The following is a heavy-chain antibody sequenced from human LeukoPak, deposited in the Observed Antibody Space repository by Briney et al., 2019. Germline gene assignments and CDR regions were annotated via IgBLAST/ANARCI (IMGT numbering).Heavy chain of an antibody. V-gene: IGHV3-48*03. CDR2: ISSRSGTT. J-gene: IGHJ4*02. Sequence: GGSLRLSCAASRFTFSSYEMNWVRQAPGEGLEWVSSISSRSGTTYYADSVKGRFTISRDNAKNSLHLQMNSLRDEDTAVYYCARGADSSDYYSLFDYWGQGTLVTVSS. CDR3: ARGADSSDYYSLFDY. D-gene: IGHD3-22*01. CDR1: RFTFSSYE.